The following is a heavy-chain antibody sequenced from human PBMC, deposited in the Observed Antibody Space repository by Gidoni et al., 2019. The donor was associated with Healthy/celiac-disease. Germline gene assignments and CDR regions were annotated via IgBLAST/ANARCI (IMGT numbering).Heavy chain of an antibody. J-gene: IGHJ3*02. V-gene: IGHV4-59*01. CDR1: GGSISRYY. D-gene: IGHD2-21*02. Sequence: QVQLQESGPGLVKPSETLSLTCPVPGGSISRYYWSWIRQPPGKGLKWIGYIYYSGSTNYNPSLKSRVTISVDTSKNQFSLKLSSVTAADTAVYYCARTLAYCGGDCYPDAFDIWGQGTMVTVSS. CDR3: ARTLAYCGGDCYPDAFDI. CDR2: IYYSGST.